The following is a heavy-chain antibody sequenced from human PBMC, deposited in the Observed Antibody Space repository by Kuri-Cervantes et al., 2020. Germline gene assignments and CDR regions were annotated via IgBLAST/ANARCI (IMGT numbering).Heavy chain of an antibody. V-gene: IGHV3-9*02. Sequence: LSLTCAPSRFTSYDYAMHWVLHAPGKGLACVSGISWNRGSIGYANSVKGRFTISRDNAKNSQYLQMNSQRAEDTAVYYCARDGSSSSCYSLDEAMDVWGQGTMVTVSS. CDR3: ARDGSSSSCYSLDEAMDV. D-gene: IGHD6-13*01. CDR2: ISWNRGSI. J-gene: IGHJ6*02. CDR1: RFTSYDYA.